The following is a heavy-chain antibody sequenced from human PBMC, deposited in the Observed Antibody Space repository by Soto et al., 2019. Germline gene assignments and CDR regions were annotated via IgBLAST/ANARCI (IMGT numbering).Heavy chain of an antibody. J-gene: IGHJ3*02. CDR1: GGTFSSYA. CDR3: AREIVRGGGAFDI. V-gene: IGHV1-69*13. CDR2: IIPIFGTA. D-gene: IGHD3-10*01. Sequence: SVKVSCKASGGTFSSYAISWVRQAPGQGLEWMGGIIPIFGTANYAQKFQGRVTITADESTSTAYMELSSLRSEDTAVYYCAREIVRGGGAFDIWGQGTMVTVS.